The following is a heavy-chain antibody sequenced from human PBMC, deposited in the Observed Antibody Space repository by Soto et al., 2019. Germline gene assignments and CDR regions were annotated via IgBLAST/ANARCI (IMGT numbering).Heavy chain of an antibody. Sequence: QITLKESGPTLVKPTQTLTLTCTFSGFSLSTSGVGVGWIRQPPGKALEWLALIYWDDDKRYSPSLKSRLTITKDTSKNQVVLTRTNMDPVDTATYYCAHDFDSGYEFWAWFDPWGQGTLVTVSS. CDR1: GFSLSTSGVG. CDR3: AHDFDSGYEFWAWFDP. J-gene: IGHJ5*02. D-gene: IGHD5-12*01. V-gene: IGHV2-5*02. CDR2: IYWDDDK.